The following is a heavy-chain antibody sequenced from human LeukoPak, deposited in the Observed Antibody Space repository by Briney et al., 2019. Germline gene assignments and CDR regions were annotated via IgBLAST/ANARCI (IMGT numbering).Heavy chain of an antibody. V-gene: IGHV3-33*06. D-gene: IGHD6-13*01. J-gene: IGHJ6*03. CDR2: IYYDVSNK. Sequence: PLGSLRLSCAASVVTLTSYGMHCVRQAPGKGLEWVADIYYDVSNKYYTHPAKGRFTLSRDNSKNTLYLHMNRLRAEDTAVYYCAKGGGPYNPYLAASDSYMDVWGKGTTVTVSS. CDR1: VVTLTSYG. CDR3: AKGGGPYNPYLAASDSYMDV.